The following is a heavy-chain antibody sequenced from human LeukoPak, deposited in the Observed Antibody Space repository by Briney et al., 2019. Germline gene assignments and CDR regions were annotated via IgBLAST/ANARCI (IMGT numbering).Heavy chain of an antibody. CDR2: IYPRDGST. CDR3: ARDQEAFDY. V-gene: IGHV1-46*01. J-gene: IGHJ4*02. CDR1: GYSFTSNY. Sequence: ASVKVSCKASGYSFTSNYIHWVRQAPVQGLEWMGMIYPRDGSTSYAQKFQGRVTVTRDTSTSTVHMELSGLRSEDTAVYYCARDQEAFDYWGQGTLVTVS.